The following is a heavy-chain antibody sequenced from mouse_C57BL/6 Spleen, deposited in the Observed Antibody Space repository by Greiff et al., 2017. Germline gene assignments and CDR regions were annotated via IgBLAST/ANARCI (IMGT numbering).Heavy chain of an antibody. CDR3: TTYYYYGSSYGERFAY. CDR1: GFNIKDYY. D-gene: IGHD1-1*01. J-gene: IGHJ3*01. CDR2: IDTEDGDT. V-gene: IGHV14-1*01. Sequence: VQLKQSGAELVRPGASVKLSCTASGFNIKDYYMHWVKQRPEQGLEWIGRIDTEDGDTEYAPKFQGKANMTADTSSNTAYLQLSSLTSEDTAVYYCTTYYYYGSSYGERFAYWGQGTLVTVSA.